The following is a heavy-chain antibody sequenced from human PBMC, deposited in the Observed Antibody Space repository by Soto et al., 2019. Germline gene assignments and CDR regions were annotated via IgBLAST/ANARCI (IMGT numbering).Heavy chain of an antibody. CDR1: GFTFSSYW. D-gene: IGHD3-9*01. CDR3: AREKALRYFEWLSYFDY. Sequence: EVQLLESGGGLVQPGGSLRLSCAASGFTFSSYWMSWVRQAPGKGLEWVANIKQDGSEKYYVDSVKGRFTISRDNAKNSLYLQMTSLGSEDTAGYFCAREKALRYFEWLSYFDYWGQGTLVTVSS. J-gene: IGHJ4*02. V-gene: IGHV3-7*01. CDR2: IKQDGSEK.